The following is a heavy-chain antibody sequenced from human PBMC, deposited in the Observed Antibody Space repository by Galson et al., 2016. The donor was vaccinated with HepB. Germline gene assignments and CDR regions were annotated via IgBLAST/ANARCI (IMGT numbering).Heavy chain of an antibody. V-gene: IGHV1-46*01. D-gene: IGHD1-1*01. CDR3: AKDSNNWSFGY. J-gene: IGHJ4*02. Sequence: SVKVSCKASGYSFANYHMQWVRQAPGQGLEWMGTIHPSGVTTNSAQKFRDRLTLTRDTSTGTFYLELTSLGSGDTAIYFCAKDSNNWSFGYWGQGTLVTVSS. CDR2: IHPSGVTT. CDR1: GYSFANYH.